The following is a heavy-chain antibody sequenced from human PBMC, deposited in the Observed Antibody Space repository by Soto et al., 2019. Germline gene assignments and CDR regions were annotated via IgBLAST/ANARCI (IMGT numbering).Heavy chain of an antibody. D-gene: IGHD2-21*01. CDR2: IDPSDSYT. CDR3: ARIPRVYSSAPSDY. V-gene: IGHV5-10-1*01. CDR1: GYSFTSYW. Sequence: PGESLKISCNGSGYSFTSYWISWVRQMPGKGLEWMGRIDPSDSYTNYSPSFQGHVTISADKSISTAYLQWSSLKASDTAMYYCARIPRVYSSAPSDYWGQGTLVTVSS. J-gene: IGHJ4*02.